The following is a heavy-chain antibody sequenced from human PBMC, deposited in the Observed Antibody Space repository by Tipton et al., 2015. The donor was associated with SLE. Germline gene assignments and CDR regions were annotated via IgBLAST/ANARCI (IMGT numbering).Heavy chain of an antibody. CDR3: ARKRNGMGI. CDR2: INHSGST. D-gene: IGHD5-24*01. J-gene: IGHJ3*02. CDR1: GYSISSGYY. V-gene: IGHV4-38-2*02. Sequence: LRLSCTVSGYSISSGYYWSWIRQPPGKGLEWIGEINHSGSTNYNPSLKSRVTISVDTSKNQFSLKLSSVTAADTAVYYCARKRNGMGIWGQGTMVTVSS.